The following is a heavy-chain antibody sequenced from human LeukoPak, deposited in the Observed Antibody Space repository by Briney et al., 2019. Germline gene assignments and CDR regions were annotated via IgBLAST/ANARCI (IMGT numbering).Heavy chain of an antibody. CDR3: ARPTDGSSSHDAFDI. V-gene: IGHV5-51*01. CDR2: IYPGDSDT. J-gene: IGHJ3*02. D-gene: IGHD6-13*01. Sequence: GESLKISCKGSGYSFISYWIGWVRQMPGKGLEWMGIIYPGDSDTRYSPSFQGQVTISADKSISTAYLQWSSLKASDTAMYYCARPTDGSSSHDAFDIWGQGTMVTVSS. CDR1: GYSFISYW.